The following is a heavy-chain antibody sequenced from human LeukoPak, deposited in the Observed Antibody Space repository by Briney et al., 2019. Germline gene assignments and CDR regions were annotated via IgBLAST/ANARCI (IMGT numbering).Heavy chain of an antibody. CDR2: IIPILGIA. J-gene: IGHJ4*02. V-gene: IGHV1-69*04. D-gene: IGHD2-15*01. CDR3: ARDRGYCSGGSCYFDY. CDR1: GGTFSSYA. Sequence: ASVKVSCKASGGTFSSYAISRVRQAPGQGLEWMGRIIPILGIANYAQKFQGRVTITADKSTSTAYMELSSLRSEDTAVYYCARDRGYCSGGSCYFDYWGQGTLVTVSS.